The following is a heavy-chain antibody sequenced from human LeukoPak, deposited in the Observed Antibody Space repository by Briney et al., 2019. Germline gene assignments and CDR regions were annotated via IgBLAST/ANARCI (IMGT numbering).Heavy chain of an antibody. Sequence: KSSETLSLTCAVYGGSFGGYYWSWIRQPPGKGLEWIGEINHSGSTNYNPSLKSRVTISVDTSKNQFSLKLSSVTAADTAVYYCARGSGSYSYEDYWGQGTLVTVSS. CDR2: INHSGST. V-gene: IGHV4-34*01. CDR3: ARGSGSYSYEDY. CDR1: GGSFGGYY. J-gene: IGHJ4*02. D-gene: IGHD1-26*01.